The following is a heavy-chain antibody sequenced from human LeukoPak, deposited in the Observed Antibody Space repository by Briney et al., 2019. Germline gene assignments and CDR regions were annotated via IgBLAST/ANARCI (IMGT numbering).Heavy chain of an antibody. Sequence: ASVKVSCKASGYTFTGYYMHWVRQAPGHGLEWMGWINPNSGGTNYAQKFQGRVTMTRDTSISTAYMELSRLRSDDTAVYYCGRDIVGATRSRSMFDYWGQGTLVTVSS. CDR1: GYTFTGYY. CDR2: INPNSGGT. D-gene: IGHD1-26*01. CDR3: GRDIVGATRSRSMFDY. J-gene: IGHJ4*02. V-gene: IGHV1-2*02.